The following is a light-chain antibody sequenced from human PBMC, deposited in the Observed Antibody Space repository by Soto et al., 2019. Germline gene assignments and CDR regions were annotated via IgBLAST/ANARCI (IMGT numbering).Light chain of an antibody. J-gene: IGKJ2*01. CDR1: QRISNY. Sequence: DFQMTQSPSSLSASIGDRVTITCRASQRISNYLNWYQVKQGKAPRLLIYAASYLQSGVPSRFRGSGSGTDFTLTITSLQAEDFATYYCQHSYISPYTFGQGTKVDI. CDR3: QHSYISPYT. CDR2: AAS. V-gene: IGKV1-39*01.